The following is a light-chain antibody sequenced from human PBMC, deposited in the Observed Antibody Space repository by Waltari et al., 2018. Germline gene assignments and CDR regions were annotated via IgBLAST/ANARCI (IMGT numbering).Light chain of an antibody. Sequence: EIVLTQSPGTLPLSPGERATLSCRPSQSISRNYLAWYQQKTGQAPRLLIYGPAGRATGIPDRFSGSGSGTDFTLTISGLEPEDFAVYYCQQYDSSPKTFGQGTKVEIK. CDR1: QSISRNY. CDR3: QQYDSSPKT. J-gene: IGKJ1*01. V-gene: IGKV3-20*01. CDR2: GPA.